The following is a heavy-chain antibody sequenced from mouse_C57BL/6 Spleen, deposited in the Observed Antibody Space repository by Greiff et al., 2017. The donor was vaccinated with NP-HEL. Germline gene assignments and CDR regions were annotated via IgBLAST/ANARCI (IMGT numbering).Heavy chain of an antibody. D-gene: IGHD2-5*01. V-gene: IGHV1-15*01. CDR1: GYTFTDYE. Sequence: QVQLQQSGAELVRPGASVTLSCEASGYTFTDYEMHWVKQTPVHGLEWIGAIDPETGGTAYNQKFKGKAILTADKSSSTAYMELRSLTSEDSAVYYCTRRAYYSNFDYWGQGTTLTVSS. CDR3: TRRAYYSNFDY. CDR2: IDPETGGT. J-gene: IGHJ2*01.